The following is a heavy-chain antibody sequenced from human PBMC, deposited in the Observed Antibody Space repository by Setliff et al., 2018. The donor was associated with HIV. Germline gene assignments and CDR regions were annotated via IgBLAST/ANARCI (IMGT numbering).Heavy chain of an antibody. CDR1: GFTFSSSW. V-gene: IGHV3-7*01. J-gene: IGHJ4*02. D-gene: IGHD6-13*01. Sequence: PGGSLRLSCAASGFTFSSSWMTWVRQAPGRGLEYVAGMNRDGREKLYADSVKGRFTISRDNSKNTLYLQMNSLRAEDTAVYYCAKDRQLRSMYYFDYWGQGTLVTVSS. CDR2: MNRDGREK. CDR3: AKDRQLRSMYYFDY.